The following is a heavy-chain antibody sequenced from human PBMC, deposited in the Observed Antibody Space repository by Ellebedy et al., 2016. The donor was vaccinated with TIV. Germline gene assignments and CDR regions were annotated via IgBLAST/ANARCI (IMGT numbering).Heavy chain of an antibody. J-gene: IGHJ3*02. V-gene: IGHV3-30*18. D-gene: IGHD6-13*01. CDR1: GFTFSNYA. CDR2: LSYDGRNR. Sequence: GESLKISXAASGFTFSNYAMHWVRQAPGKGLEWVAVLSYDGRNRYYADSVKGRFTISRDNSTNTLSLQMDSLRPEDTAVYYCAKDPGYESADPDAFERWGQGTMVTVSS. CDR3: AKDPGYESADPDAFER.